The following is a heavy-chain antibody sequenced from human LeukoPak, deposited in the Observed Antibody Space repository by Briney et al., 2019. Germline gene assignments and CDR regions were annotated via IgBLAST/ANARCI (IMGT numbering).Heavy chain of an antibody. Sequence: PGGSLRLSCAASGFTFSTYGMHWVRQAPGKGLEWVALISFDGNNKNYADSVKGRFTISRDNSKNTLYLQMNSLRAEDTAVYYCAKDGQYCSSTRCYGYFQHWGQGALVTVSS. J-gene: IGHJ1*01. CDR1: GFTFSTYG. CDR3: AKDGQYCSSTRCYGYFQH. CDR2: ISFDGNNK. V-gene: IGHV3-30*18. D-gene: IGHD2-2*01.